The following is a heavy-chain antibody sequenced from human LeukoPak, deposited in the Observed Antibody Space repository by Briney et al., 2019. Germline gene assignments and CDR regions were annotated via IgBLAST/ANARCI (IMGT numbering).Heavy chain of an antibody. CDR1: GYTFTGYY. CDR3: ARAGSDDSSGYSAFDI. D-gene: IGHD3-22*01. J-gene: IGHJ3*02. CDR2: MNPNSGNT. V-gene: IGHV1-8*02. Sequence: ASVKVSCKASGYTFTGYYMHWVRQAPGQGLGWMGWMNPNSGNTGYAQKFQGRVTMTRNTSISTAYMELSSLRSEDTAVYYCARAGSDDSSGYSAFDIWGQGTMVTVSS.